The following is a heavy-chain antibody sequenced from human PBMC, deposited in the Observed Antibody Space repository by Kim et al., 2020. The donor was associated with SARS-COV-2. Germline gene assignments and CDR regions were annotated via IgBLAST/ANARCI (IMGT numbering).Heavy chain of an antibody. J-gene: IGHJ3*02. V-gene: IGHV4-39*01. CDR3: ARRASRSAFDI. CDR2: T. Sequence: TYYNPSLKSRVTISVDTPKNQFSLKLSSVTDADTAVYYCARRASRSAFDIWGQGTMVTVSS.